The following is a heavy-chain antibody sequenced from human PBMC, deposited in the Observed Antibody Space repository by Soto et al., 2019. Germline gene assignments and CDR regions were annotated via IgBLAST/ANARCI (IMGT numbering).Heavy chain of an antibody. CDR3: ARVGLAVAGTAGECDY. D-gene: IGHD6-19*01. J-gene: IGHJ4*02. Sequence: QVQLVQSGAEVKKPGSSVKVSCKASGGTFSSYAISWERQAPGQGLEWMGGIIPIFGTANYAQKFQCRVTITADESTSTAYMELSSLRSEDTAVYYCARVGLAVAGTAGECDYWGQGTLVTVSA. CDR2: IIPIFGTA. V-gene: IGHV1-69*01. CDR1: GGTFSSYA.